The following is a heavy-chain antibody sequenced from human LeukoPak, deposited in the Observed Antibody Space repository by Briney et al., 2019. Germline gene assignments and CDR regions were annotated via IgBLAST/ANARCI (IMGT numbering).Heavy chain of an antibody. CDR3: AYIRGGDPHYFDY. J-gene: IGHJ4*02. CDR2: INPNSDVT. V-gene: IGHV1-2*02. D-gene: IGHD2-21*02. Sequence: ASVKVSCKASGYTFTGYYMHWVRQAPGQGLEWMGWINPNSDVTNYAQKLQGRVTMTTDTSTSTAYMELRSLRSDDTAVYYCAYIRGGDPHYFDYWGQGTLVTVSS. CDR1: GYTFTGYY.